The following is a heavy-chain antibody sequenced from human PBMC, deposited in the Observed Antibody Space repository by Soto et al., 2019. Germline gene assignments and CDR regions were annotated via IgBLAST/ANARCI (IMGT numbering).Heavy chain of an antibody. Sequence: EVQLVESGGGLVKPGGSLRLSCAASGFTFSSYSMNWVRQAPGKGLEWVSSISSSSSYIYYADSVKGRFTISRDNAKNSLYLQMNSLRAEDTAVYYCARDRPPRLSDMKVAATRPIAFDIWGQGTMVTVSS. CDR1: GFTFSSYS. V-gene: IGHV3-21*01. CDR2: ISSSSSYI. J-gene: IGHJ3*02. CDR3: ARDRPPRLSDMKVAATRPIAFDI. D-gene: IGHD2-15*01.